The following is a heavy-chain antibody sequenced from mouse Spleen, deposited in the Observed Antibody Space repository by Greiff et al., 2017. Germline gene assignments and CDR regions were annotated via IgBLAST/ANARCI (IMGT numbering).Heavy chain of an antibody. CDR2: ISSGGSYT. CDR3: TSYDYDPFAY. Sequence: EVQGVESGGGLVKPGGSLKLSCAASGFTFSSYTMSWVRQTPEKRLEWVATISSGGSYTYYPDSVKGRFTISRDNAKNTLYLQMSSLKSEDTAMYYCTSYDYDPFAYWGQGTLVTVSA. CDR1: GFTFSSYT. J-gene: IGHJ3*01. V-gene: IGHV5-6-4*01. D-gene: IGHD2-4*01.